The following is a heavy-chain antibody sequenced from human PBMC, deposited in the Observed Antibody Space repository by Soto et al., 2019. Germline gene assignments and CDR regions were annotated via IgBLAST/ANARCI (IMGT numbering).Heavy chain of an antibody. J-gene: IGHJ6*02. D-gene: IGHD4-4*01. CDR3: ARGPTWPPQRLQTTMAYGMDV. CDR1: GGSFSGYY. CDR2: INHSGST. V-gene: IGHV4-34*01. Sequence: QVQLQQWGAGLLKPSETLSLTCAVYGGSFSGYYWSWIRQPPGKGLEWIGDINHSGSTNYNPSLKSRVTISVDTSKNQFSLKLSSVTAADTAVYYCARGPTWPPQRLQTTMAYGMDVWGQGTTVTVSS.